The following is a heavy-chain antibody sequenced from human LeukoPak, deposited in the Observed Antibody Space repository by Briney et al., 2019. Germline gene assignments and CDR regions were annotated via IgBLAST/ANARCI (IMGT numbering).Heavy chain of an antibody. CDR3: ARGGIQVSGIDEFDY. Sequence: GGSLRLSCAASGFTFIDYDMHWVRPVIGKGLEWVSAIGIRGDTHYSGSVKGRFTISRENAESSLYLQMNSLRAEDTAVYYCARGGIQVSGIDEFDYWGQGTLVTVSS. CDR1: GFTFIDYD. J-gene: IGHJ4*02. V-gene: IGHV3-13*01. D-gene: IGHD6-19*01. CDR2: IGIRGDT.